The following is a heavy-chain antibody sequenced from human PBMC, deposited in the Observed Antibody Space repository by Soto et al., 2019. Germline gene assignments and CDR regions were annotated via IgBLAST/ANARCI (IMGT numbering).Heavy chain of an antibody. Sequence: GGSLRLSCTASGFDFSNSGMQWVRQTPGKGLEWVALISFDGDKYYVDSVKGRFTISRDNPTNTVYLQMNRLRPEDTGVYYCARDYARGWCQFWGQGTLVTVSS. V-gene: IGHV3-30*03. CDR2: ISFDGDK. J-gene: IGHJ4*02. CDR1: GFDFSNSG. CDR3: ARDYARGWCQF. D-gene: IGHD2-8*02.